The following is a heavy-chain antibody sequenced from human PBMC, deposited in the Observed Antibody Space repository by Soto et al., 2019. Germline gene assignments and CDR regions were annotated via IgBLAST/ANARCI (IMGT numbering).Heavy chain of an antibody. D-gene: IGHD6-19*01. CDR2: ISWNSGSI. V-gene: IGHV3-9*01. CDR3: AKDSYSSGSF. J-gene: IGHJ4*02. CDR1: GFTFDDYA. Sequence: SLRLSCAASGFTFDDYATHCVRQAPVKGLEWVSGISWNSGSIGYADSVKGRFTISRDSAKNSLYLQMNSLRVEDTALYYCAKDSYSSGSFWGQGTLVTVSS.